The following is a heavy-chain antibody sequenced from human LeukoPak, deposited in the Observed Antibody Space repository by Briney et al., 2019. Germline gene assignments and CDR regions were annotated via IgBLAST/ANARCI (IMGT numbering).Heavy chain of an antibody. D-gene: IGHD3-22*01. CDR2: IYTSGST. Sequence: SETLSLTCSVSGYSIGSGYDWAWIRQPPGKGLEWIGRIYTSGSTNYNPSLKSRVTMSVDTSKNQFSLKLSSVTAADTAVYYCARDRYYYDSSTYTPLFQHWGQGTLVTVSS. J-gene: IGHJ1*01. V-gene: IGHV4-38-2*02. CDR3: ARDRYYYDSSTYTPLFQH. CDR1: GYSIGSGYD.